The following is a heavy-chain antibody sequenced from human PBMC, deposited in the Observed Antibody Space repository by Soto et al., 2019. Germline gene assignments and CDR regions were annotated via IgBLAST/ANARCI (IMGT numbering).Heavy chain of an antibody. CDR1: GDSFRNYY. CDR3: AREAAVAVGDAYWCDP. J-gene: IGHJ5*02. D-gene: IGHD6-19*01. V-gene: IGHV4-4*07. CDR2: IYTSGNT. Sequence: HVQLQESGPGLVKPSETLSLTCTVSGDSFRNYYWSWIRQTAGKGLEWIGRIYTSGNTDYNPSLKSRVTVSVDTSKNQFSLKLRSVTAADTAVYYCAREAAVAVGDAYWCDPWGQGTLVTVSS.